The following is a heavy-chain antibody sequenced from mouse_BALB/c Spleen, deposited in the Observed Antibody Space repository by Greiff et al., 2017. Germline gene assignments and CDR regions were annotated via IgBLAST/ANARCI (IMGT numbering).Heavy chain of an antibody. J-gene: IGHJ4*01. D-gene: IGHD2-2*01. Sequence: EVQLVESGGGLVQPGGSLKLSCAASGFTFSSYTMSWVRQTPEKRLEWVAYISNGGGSTYYPDTVKGRFTISRDNAKNTLYLQMSSLKSEDTAMYYCARHGYDYAMDDWGQGTSVTVSS. V-gene: IGHV5-12-2*01. CDR1: GFTFSSYT. CDR2: ISNGGGST. CDR3: ARHGYDYAMDD.